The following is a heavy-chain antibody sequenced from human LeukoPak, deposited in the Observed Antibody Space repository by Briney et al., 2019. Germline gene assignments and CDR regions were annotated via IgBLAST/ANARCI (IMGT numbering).Heavy chain of an antibody. Sequence: GASVNVSCKASGYTFTAHYIHWMRQAPGRGLEWVGWINPNTGGTEFAQNVQGRVTMTRDTSINTVYMELNRLTSDDTAVFYCAREAADSSVCDFWGQGSLVTVSS. D-gene: IGHD2-8*01. J-gene: IGHJ4*02. V-gene: IGHV1-2*02. CDR3: AREAADSSVCDF. CDR2: INPNTGGT. CDR1: GYTFTAHY.